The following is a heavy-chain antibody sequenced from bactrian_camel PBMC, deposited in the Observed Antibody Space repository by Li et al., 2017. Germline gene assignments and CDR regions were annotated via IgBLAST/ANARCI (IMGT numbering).Heavy chain of an antibody. CDR2: IYTSDDSDGKT. J-gene: IGHJ4*01. V-gene: IGHV3S28*01. D-gene: IGHD2*01. Sequence: QLVESGGGSVESGGSLRLSCAASGYDVSRGYMAWFHQAPGKEREGVAAIYTSDDSDGKTYYTDSVQGRFIISRDPTNNTLYLQMNGLKPEDSAMYYCAAGRDSAGSVWCRNSDFPYMGQGTQVTVS. CDR1: GYDVSRGY.